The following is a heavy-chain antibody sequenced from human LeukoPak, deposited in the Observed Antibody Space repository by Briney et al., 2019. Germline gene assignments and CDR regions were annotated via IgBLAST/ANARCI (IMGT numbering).Heavy chain of an antibody. CDR1: GYTFTSYY. Sequence: GASVKVSCKASGYTFTSYYMHWVRQAPGQGLEWMGIINASGGSTSHAQKFQGRVTMTRDTSTITVYMELSSLRFEDTAVYYCARSQYDSSGYYYLVSDYWGQGTLVTVSS. V-gene: IGHV1-46*01. CDR2: INASGGST. J-gene: IGHJ4*02. D-gene: IGHD3-22*01. CDR3: ARSQYDSSGYYYLVSDY.